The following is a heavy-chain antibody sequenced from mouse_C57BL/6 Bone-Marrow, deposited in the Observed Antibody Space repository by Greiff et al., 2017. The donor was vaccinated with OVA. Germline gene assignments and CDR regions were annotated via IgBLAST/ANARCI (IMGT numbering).Heavy chain of an antibody. CDR1: GFTFSDYG. Sequence: EVQLVESGGGLVKPGGSLKLSCAASGFTFSDYGMHWVRQAPEKGLEWVAYISSGSSTIYYADTVKGRFTISRDNAKNTLFLQMTSLRSEDTAMYYCARNYDGYYGWFAYWGQGTLVTVSA. CDR2: ISSGSSTI. J-gene: IGHJ3*01. CDR3: ARNYDGYYGWFAY. V-gene: IGHV5-17*01. D-gene: IGHD2-3*01.